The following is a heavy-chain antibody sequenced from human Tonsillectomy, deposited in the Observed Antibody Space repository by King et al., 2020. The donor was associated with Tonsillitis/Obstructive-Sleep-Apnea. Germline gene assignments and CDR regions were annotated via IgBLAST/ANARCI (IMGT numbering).Heavy chain of an antibody. V-gene: IGHV3-23*04. CDR2: ISGSNGGT. CDR3: AKDFAAVTGDPGS. Sequence: EVQLVESGGGLVQPGGSLRRSCVASGFTFYTYAMTWVRQAPGKGPEWVSGISGSNGGTYYANSVKVRFTISRDNSKNTLYLQMNSLRADDTALYYCAKDFAAVTGDPGSWGQGTLVTVSS. CDR1: GFTFYTYA. D-gene: IGHD6-19*01. J-gene: IGHJ5*02.